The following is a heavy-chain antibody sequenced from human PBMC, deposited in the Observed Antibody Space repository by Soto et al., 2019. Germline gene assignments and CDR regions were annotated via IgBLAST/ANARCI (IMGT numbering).Heavy chain of an antibody. J-gene: IGHJ4*02. CDR1: GGSISSGGYY. CDR2: IYYSGST. D-gene: IGHD5-18*01. Sequence: PSETLSRTCNVSGGSISSGGYYWSWIRQHPGKGLEWIGYIYYSGSTYHNPSLKSRVTISVDTSKNQFSLKLSSVTAADTAVYYCASLVDTAMVLTKWGQGTLVTVSS. CDR3: ASLVDTAMVLTK. V-gene: IGHV4-31*03.